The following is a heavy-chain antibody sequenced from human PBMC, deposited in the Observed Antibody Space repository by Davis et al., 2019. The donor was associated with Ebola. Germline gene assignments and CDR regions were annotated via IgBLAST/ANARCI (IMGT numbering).Heavy chain of an antibody. CDR2: ISYDGSNK. CDR3: AKKSMGIDY. D-gene: IGHD2/OR15-2a*01. V-gene: IGHV3-30*18. J-gene: IGHJ4*02. CDR1: GFTFSSYG. Sequence: GESLKISCAASGFTFSSYGMHWVRQAPGKGLEWVAVISYDGSNKYYADSVKGRLTISRDNSKNTLYLQMNSLRAEDTAVYYCAKKSMGIDYWGQGTLVTVSS.